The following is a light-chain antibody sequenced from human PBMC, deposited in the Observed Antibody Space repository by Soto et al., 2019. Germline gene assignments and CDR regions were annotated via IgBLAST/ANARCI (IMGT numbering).Light chain of an antibody. Sequence: EIVLTQSPGTLSLSPGERATLSCRASHSVRSSYLAWYQQKPGQAPRLLIYGASSRATGIPDRFSVSGSGTDFTLTISRLEPEDFAVYYCQQYGSSPPYTFGQGTKLEIK. V-gene: IGKV3-20*01. CDR2: GAS. CDR3: QQYGSSPPYT. CDR1: HSVRSSY. J-gene: IGKJ2*01.